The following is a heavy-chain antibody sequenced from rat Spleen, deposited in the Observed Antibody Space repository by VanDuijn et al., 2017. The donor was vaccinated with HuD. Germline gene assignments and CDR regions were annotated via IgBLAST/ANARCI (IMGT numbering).Heavy chain of an antibody. J-gene: IGHJ1*01. CDR2: ISYEGSGT. CDR3: ARLRWYFDF. Sequence: EVQLVESGGGLVQPGRSLKLSCEASGFTFSNYGMHWIRQAPKKGLEWVASISYEGSGTYYGDSVKGRFTISRHNAKSTLYLQMNSLRSEDAATYYCARLRWYFDFWGPGTMVTVSS. V-gene: IGHV5-22*01. CDR1: GFTFSNYG.